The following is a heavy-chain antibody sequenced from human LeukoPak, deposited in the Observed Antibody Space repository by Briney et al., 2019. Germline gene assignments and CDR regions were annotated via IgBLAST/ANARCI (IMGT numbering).Heavy chain of an antibody. CDR2: INPNSGGT. CDR1: GYTFTGYY. D-gene: IGHD6-13*01. CDR3: ARDRALSNSWYFAFDI. V-gene: IGHV1-2*02. Sequence: ASVKVSCKASGYTFTGYYMHWVRQAPGQGLEWMGWINPNSGGTNYAQKFQGRVTMTRDTSISTAYMELNSLRVDDTAVYYCARDRALSNSWYFAFDIWGQGTMVTVSS. J-gene: IGHJ3*02.